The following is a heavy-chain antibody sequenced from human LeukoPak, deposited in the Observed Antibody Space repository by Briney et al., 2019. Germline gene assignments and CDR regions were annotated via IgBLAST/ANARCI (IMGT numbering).Heavy chain of an antibody. V-gene: IGHV3-23*01. Sequence: GGSLRLSCVASGFTFSSYAMTWVRQAPGKGLEWVSAISGSGGSTYYADSVKGRFTISRDNSKNTLYLQMNSLRAEDTAVYYCAKDDEYSHGTDYWGQGTLVTVSS. CDR1: GFTFSSYA. CDR3: AKDDEYSHGTDY. CDR2: ISGSGGST. D-gene: IGHD5-18*01. J-gene: IGHJ4*02.